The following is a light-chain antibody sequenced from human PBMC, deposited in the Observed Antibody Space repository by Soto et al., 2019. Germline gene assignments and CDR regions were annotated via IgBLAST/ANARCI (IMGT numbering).Light chain of an antibody. CDR2: GAS. CDR1: QSVSID. Sequence: IVTTQSPATLSVSPGERAPLYCRASQSVSIDLAWYQQKPGQAPRLLISGASSRATGIPDRFSGSGSGTDFTLTVSRLEPEDFALYYCQQYGNSPITFGQGTRLEIK. V-gene: IGKV3-20*01. CDR3: QQYGNSPIT. J-gene: IGKJ5*01.